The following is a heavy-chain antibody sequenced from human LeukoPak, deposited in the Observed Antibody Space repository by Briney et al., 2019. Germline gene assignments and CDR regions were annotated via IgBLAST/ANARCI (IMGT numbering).Heavy chain of an antibody. CDR3: AREYCTSATCRFDN. CDR2: MSNSGST. D-gene: IGHD2-2*01. CDR1: GYSISSGYY. J-gene: IGHJ4*02. V-gene: IGHV4-61*01. Sequence: SETLSLTCTVSGYSISSGYYWGWIRQPPGKGLEWIGYMSNSGSTNYNPSLKSRVTISVDTSKNQFSLKLSSVTAADTAVYYCAREYCTSATCRFDNWGQGTLVTVSS.